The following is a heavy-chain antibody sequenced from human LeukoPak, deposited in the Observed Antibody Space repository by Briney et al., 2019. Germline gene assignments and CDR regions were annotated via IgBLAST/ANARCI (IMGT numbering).Heavy chain of an antibody. Sequence: GGSLRLSCVASGFIFSSYNINWVRLAPGKGLEWVSSISSSSTYIYYADSVKGRFTISRDNAKNSLDLQMDSLRVEDTAVYYCARSFWSGYYREFYYFDYWGQGTLVTVSS. CDR1: GFIFSSYN. D-gene: IGHD3-3*01. CDR3: ARSFWSGYYREFYYFDY. J-gene: IGHJ4*02. CDR2: ISSSSTYI. V-gene: IGHV3-21*01.